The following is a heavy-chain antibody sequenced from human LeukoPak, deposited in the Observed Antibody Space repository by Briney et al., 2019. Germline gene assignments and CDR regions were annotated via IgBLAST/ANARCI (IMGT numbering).Heavy chain of an antibody. CDR3: ATLYGDYGARLGYYYYYMDV. D-gene: IGHD4-17*01. V-gene: IGHV1-24*01. CDR2: FDPEDGET. J-gene: IGHJ6*03. CDR1: GYTLTELS. Sequence: VASVKVSCKVSGYTLTELSMHLVRQAPGKGLEWMGGFDPEDGETIYAQKFQGRVTMTEDTSTDTAYMELSSLRSEDTAVYYCATLYGDYGARLGYYYYYMDVWGKGTTVTVSS.